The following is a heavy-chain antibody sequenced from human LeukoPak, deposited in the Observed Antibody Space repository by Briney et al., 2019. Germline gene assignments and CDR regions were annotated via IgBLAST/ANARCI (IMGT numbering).Heavy chain of an antibody. CDR1: GFIVSSNH. J-gene: IGHJ4*02. CDR3: ARSYSSSPLGY. D-gene: IGHD6-13*01. Sequence: PGGSLRLSCAASGFIVSSNHMNWVRQAPGKGLEWVSVIYSGGKTFYADSVKGRFTISRDNSENILYLQMNSLRAEDTAVYYCARSYSSSPLGYWGQGTLVTVSS. CDR2: IYSGGKT. V-gene: IGHV3-53*01.